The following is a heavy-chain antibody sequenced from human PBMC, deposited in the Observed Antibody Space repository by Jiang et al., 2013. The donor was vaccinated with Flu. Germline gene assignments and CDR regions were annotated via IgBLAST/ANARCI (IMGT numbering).Heavy chain of an antibody. CDR3: AHRKDYNGAWNEGHFDY. CDR2: VYWDDDN. V-gene: IGHV2-5*02. D-gene: IGHD1-1*01. Sequence: KPTQTLTLTCTLSGFSLNTRPVGVGWIRQPPGKALEWLAFVYWDDDNRYSPSLKGRLTVYKDTSNKMVFLTMTNMDPADTGTYYCAHRKDYNGAWNEGHFDYWGQGTLVTVSS. J-gene: IGHJ4*02. CDR1: GFSLNTRPVG.